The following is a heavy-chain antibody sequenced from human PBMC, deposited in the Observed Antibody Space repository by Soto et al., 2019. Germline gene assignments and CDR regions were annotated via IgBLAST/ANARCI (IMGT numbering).Heavy chain of an antibody. D-gene: IGHD3-22*01. CDR3: AKSGYGNYYDSSGYYTN. CDR2: ISGSGGST. CDR1: GFTFSSYA. Sequence: EVQLLESGGGLVQPGGSLRLSCAASGFTFSSYAMSWVRQAPGKGLEWVSAISGSGGSTYYADSVKGRFTISRDNSKNTPYLQMNSLRAEDTAVYYCAKSGYGNYYDSSGYYTNWGQGTLVTVSS. J-gene: IGHJ4*02. V-gene: IGHV3-23*01.